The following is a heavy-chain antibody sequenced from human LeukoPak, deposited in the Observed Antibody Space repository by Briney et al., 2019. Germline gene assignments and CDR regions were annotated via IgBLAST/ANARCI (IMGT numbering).Heavy chain of an antibody. CDR3: ARGRRYGDYINYFDF. CDR2: SLSRGST. CDR1: DGSFSLHY. D-gene: IGHD4-17*01. Sequence: SETLSLNCTVSDGSFSLHYWTWIRQPPGKALEHIGSSLSRGSTKNNPSLKSRVSISVDTSKNEISLKVRAVTTADTAVYYCARGRRYGDYINYFDFWGPGSLVTVSS. V-gene: IGHV4-59*11. J-gene: IGHJ4*02.